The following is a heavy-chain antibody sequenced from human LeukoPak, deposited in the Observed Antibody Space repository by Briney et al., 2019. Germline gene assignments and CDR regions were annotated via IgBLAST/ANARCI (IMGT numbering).Heavy chain of an antibody. CDR2: IYSGGST. CDR3: ARPRLLWFGESLFD. J-gene: IGHJ4*02. CDR1: GFTVSSNY. Sequence: GSLRLSCAASGFTVSSNYMSWVRQAPGKGLEWVSVIYSGGSTYYADSVKGRFTISRDNSKNTLYLQMNSLRAEDTAVYYCARPRLLWFGESLFDWGQGTLVTVSS. D-gene: IGHD3-10*01. V-gene: IGHV3-53*01.